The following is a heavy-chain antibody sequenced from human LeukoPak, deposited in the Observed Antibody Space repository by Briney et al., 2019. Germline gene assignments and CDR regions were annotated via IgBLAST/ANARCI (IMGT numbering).Heavy chain of an antibody. CDR3: AGVQSGWSVEY. V-gene: IGHV4-4*07. CDR2: LYTSGGT. Sequence: SETLSLTCTVSGASISSYYWSWIRQPAGKGLEWIGRLYTSGGTDYNPSLKSRLTMSVDTSKNQFSLKLSSVTAADTAVYYCAGVQSGWSVEYWGQGTLVTVSS. CDR1: GASISSYY. J-gene: IGHJ4*02. D-gene: IGHD6-19*01.